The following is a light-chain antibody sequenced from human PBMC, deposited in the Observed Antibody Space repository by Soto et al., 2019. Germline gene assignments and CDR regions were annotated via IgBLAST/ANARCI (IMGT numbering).Light chain of an antibody. CDR1: SSDVGGYNY. Sequence: QSVLTQPASVSGSPGQSITISCTGISSDVGGYNYVSWYQQHPGKAPKLMIYDVTNRPSGVSNRFSGSKSGNTASLTISGLQAEDEADYYCSSYTGSNTLEVFGTGTKVTV. CDR3: SSYTGSNTLEV. CDR2: DVT. J-gene: IGLJ1*01. V-gene: IGLV2-14*03.